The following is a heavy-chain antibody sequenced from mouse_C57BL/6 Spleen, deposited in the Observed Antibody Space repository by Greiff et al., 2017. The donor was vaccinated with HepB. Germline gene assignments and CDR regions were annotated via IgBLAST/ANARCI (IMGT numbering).Heavy chain of an antibody. CDR1: GFTFSDYG. J-gene: IGHJ4*01. Sequence: EVNVVESGGGLVQPGGSLKLSCAASGFTFSDYGMAWVRQAPRKGPEWVAFISNLADSIYYADTVTGRFTISRENAKNTLYLEMSSLRSEDTAMYYCARAITTGAMDYWGQGTSVTVSS. V-gene: IGHV5-15*01. CDR3: ARAITTGAMDY. D-gene: IGHD1-1*01. CDR2: ISNLADSI.